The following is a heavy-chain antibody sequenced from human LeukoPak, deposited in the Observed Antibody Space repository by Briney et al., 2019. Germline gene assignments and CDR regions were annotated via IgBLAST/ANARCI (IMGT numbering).Heavy chain of an antibody. CDR1: GFTFSENS. J-gene: IGHJ4*02. V-gene: IGHV3-21*01. CDR3: ARGQSFGPD. Sequence: GGSLRLSCAASGFTFSENSMNWVRQAPGKGLEWVSSITRDSGLTYYAGSVKGRFTISGDNAQNSLYLQMDSLRVEDTAKYFCARGQSFGPDWGQGILVTVSA. CDR2: ITRDSGLT. D-gene: IGHD1-26*01.